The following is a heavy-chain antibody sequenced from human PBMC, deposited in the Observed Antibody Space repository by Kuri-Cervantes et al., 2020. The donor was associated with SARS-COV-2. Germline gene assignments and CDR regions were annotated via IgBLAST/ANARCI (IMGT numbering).Heavy chain of an antibody. CDR2: ISAYNGNT. CDR3: ARETTYYDYVWGSYRYGWFDP. CDR1: GHTFTSYG. D-gene: IGHD3-16*02. J-gene: IGHJ5*02. Sequence: ASVKVSCKASGHTFTSYGISWVRQAPGQGLEWMGWISAYNGNTNYAQKLQGRVTMTTDTSTSTAYMELRSLRSDDTAVYYCARETTYYDYVWGSYRYGWFDPWGQGTLVTVSS. V-gene: IGHV1-18*01.